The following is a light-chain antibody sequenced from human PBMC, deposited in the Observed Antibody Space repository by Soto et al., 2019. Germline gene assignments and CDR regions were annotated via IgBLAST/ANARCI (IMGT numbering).Light chain of an antibody. CDR2: GAS. V-gene: IGKV3-20*01. Sequence: DIVLTQSPCTLSLSLGERATLSCRASQSVSSSYLAWYQQKPGQAPRLLIYGASSRATGVPDRFTGSGSGTDFALTISRVEPQDIAVYFCQPYGSSPGTFGQGTKVDIK. J-gene: IGKJ1*01. CDR3: QPYGSSPGT. CDR1: QSVSSSY.